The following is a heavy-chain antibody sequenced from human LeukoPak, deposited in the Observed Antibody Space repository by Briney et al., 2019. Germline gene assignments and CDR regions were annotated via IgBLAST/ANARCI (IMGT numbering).Heavy chain of an antibody. J-gene: IGHJ4*02. Sequence: GGSLRLSCAASGFTFSSYAMHWVRQAPGKGLEWVAVISYDGSNKYYADSVKGRFAIPRDNSKNTLYLQMNSLRAEDTAVYYCARDPNDRRGVITGGDYWGQGTLVTVSS. V-gene: IGHV3-30*09. CDR3: ARDPNDRRGVITGGDY. D-gene: IGHD3-10*01. CDR2: ISYDGSNK. CDR1: GFTFSSYA.